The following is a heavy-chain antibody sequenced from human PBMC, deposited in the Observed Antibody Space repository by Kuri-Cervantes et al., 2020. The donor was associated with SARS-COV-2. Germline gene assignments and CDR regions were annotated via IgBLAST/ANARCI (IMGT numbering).Heavy chain of an antibody. D-gene: IGHD2-15*01. J-gene: IGHJ4*02. CDR3: ATYCSGGSCYLLSGELDY. V-gene: IGHV1-3*01. Sequence: ASVKVSCKASGYTFTSYAMHWVRRAPGQRLEWMGWINAGNGNTKYSQKFQGRVTMTEDTSTDTAYMELSSLRSEDTAVYYCATYCSGGSCYLLSGELDYWGQGTLVTVSS. CDR1: GYTFTSYA. CDR2: INAGNGNT.